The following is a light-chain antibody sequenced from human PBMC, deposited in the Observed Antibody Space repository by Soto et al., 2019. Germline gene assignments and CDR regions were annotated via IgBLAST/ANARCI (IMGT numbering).Light chain of an antibody. CDR3: QQYDSWTLIT. CDR1: QSISRN. Sequence: EIVMTQSPATLSVSPGERATLSCRASQSISRNLAWYQQIPGQAPRLLVYGASTRATGIPARFSGAGSGTEFTLTISSLQSEDFAVYYCQQYDSWTLITFGQGTRLEIK. J-gene: IGKJ5*01. CDR2: GAS. V-gene: IGKV3-15*01.